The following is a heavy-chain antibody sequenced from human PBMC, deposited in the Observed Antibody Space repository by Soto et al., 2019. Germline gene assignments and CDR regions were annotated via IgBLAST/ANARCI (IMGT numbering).Heavy chain of an antibody. J-gene: IGHJ6*02. CDR3: AASIFYYGMDV. CDR1: GYTFTNYW. CDR2: IYPGDSDT. Sequence: LGESLKISCKGSGYTFTNYWIGWVRQMPGKGTEWMGIIYPGDSDTKYNPSFQGQVTISADKSITTTYLQWSSLKASDTAIYYCAASIFYYGMDVWGQGTTVTVSS. V-gene: IGHV5-51*01.